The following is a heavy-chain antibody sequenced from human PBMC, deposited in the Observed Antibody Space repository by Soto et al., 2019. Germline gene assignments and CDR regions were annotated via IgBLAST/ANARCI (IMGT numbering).Heavy chain of an antibody. CDR3: ARELERVFDY. D-gene: IGHD1-1*01. Sequence: QVQRVESGGGVVQPGRSMRLSCAASGFTFSSYAMHWVRQAPGKGLGWVAVIAYDGRNKYYADSVKGRFTISRDNSKNTLYLQMNSLRIEDTAVYYCARELERVFDYWGKGTLVTVSS. V-gene: IGHV3-30*04. J-gene: IGHJ4*02. CDR2: IAYDGRNK. CDR1: GFTFSSYA.